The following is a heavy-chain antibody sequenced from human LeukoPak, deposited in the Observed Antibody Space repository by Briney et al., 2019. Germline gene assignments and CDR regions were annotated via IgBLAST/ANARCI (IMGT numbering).Heavy chain of an antibody. CDR3: AKDGGGYCSSTTCSGSWFDP. CDR1: GFTFSTYG. D-gene: IGHD2-2*03. V-gene: IGHV3-33*06. CDR2: IWFDENKK. J-gene: IGHJ5*02. Sequence: PGGSLRFSCAASGFTFSTYGMHWVRQARGKGLEWVAVIWFDENKKYYADSVKGRFTISRDNSKNTLYLQMNSLRAEDTAVYYCAKDGGGYCSSTTCSGSWFDPWGQGTLVTVSS.